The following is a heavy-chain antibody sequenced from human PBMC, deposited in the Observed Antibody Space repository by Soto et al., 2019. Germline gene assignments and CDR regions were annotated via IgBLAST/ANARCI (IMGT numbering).Heavy chain of an antibody. CDR1: GGSFSGCY. V-gene: IGHV4-34*01. J-gene: IGHJ6*02. CDR2: INHSGST. D-gene: IGHD4-17*01. CDR3: ARGDMTTVTTRPRYYGMDV. Sequence: PSETLSLTCAVYGGSFSGCYWSWIRQPRGKGLEWIGEINHSGSTNYNPSLKSRVTISVDTSKNQFSLKLSSVTAADTAVYYCARGDMTTVTTRPRYYGMDVWGQGTTVTVSS.